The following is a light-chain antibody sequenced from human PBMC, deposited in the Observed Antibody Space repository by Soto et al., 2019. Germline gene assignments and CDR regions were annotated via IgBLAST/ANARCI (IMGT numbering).Light chain of an antibody. Sequence: EIVLTQSPGTLSLSPGARATLSCRASQSVSSSYLAWYQQKPGKAPRLLIYGASSRATGIPDRFSGSGSGTDFTLTISRLEADDVADYCCHHYGSLYTFGQGTKLEIK. CDR1: QSVSSSY. J-gene: IGKJ2*01. V-gene: IGKV3-20*01. CDR3: HHYGSLYT. CDR2: GAS.